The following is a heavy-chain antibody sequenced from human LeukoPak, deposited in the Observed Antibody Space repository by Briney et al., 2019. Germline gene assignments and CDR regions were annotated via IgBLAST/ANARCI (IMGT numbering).Heavy chain of an antibody. CDR1: GGSISGSSYY. Sequence: SETLSLTCTVSGGSISGSSYYWGWIRQPPGKGLEWIGSIYYSGSTYYNPSLKSRVTISVDTSKNQFSLKLSSVTAADTAVYYCARRIGYCSSTSCYQIDYWGQGTLVTVSS. D-gene: IGHD2-2*01. CDR3: ARRIGYCSSTSCYQIDY. J-gene: IGHJ4*02. V-gene: IGHV4-39*01. CDR2: IYYSGST.